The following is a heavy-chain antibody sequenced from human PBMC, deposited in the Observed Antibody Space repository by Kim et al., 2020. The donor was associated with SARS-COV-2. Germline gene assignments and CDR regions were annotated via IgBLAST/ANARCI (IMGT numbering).Heavy chain of an antibody. V-gene: IGHV4-34*01. CDR3: ARGVPSDY. Sequence: SETLSLTCAVYGGSFSGYYWSWIRQPPGKGLEWIGEINHSGSTNYNPSLKSRVTISVDTSKNQFSLKLSSVTAADTAVYYCARGVPSDYWGQGTLVTVSS. D-gene: IGHD6-6*01. CDR1: GGSFSGYY. CDR2: INHSGST. J-gene: IGHJ4*02.